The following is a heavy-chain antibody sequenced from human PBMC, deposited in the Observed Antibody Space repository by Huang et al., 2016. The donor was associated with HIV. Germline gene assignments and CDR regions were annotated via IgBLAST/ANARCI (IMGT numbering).Heavy chain of an antibody. D-gene: IGHD1-1*01. CDR1: GVTVSSNF. Sequence: EVRLVETGGVLIHPGESLRLACAASGVTVSSNFMNWVRQAPGKGLEWVSVIYSGGSTYYAGSVRGRFTISRDNSKNTVYLQMNNVRAEDTAVYYCARGSRVYYWNEVYYYYYLDVWGTGTTVTVSS. CDR3: ARGSRVYYWNEVYYYYYLDV. V-gene: IGHV3-53*02. J-gene: IGHJ6*03. CDR2: IYSGGST.